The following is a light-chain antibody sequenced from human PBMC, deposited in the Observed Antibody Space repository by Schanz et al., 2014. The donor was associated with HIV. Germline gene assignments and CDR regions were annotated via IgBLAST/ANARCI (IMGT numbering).Light chain of an antibody. CDR2: GAS. J-gene: IGKJ5*01. Sequence: DIVLTQSPATLSLSPGERATLSCRASQSVSSNLAWYQQKPGQAPRLLIFGASNRATGIPDRFSGGVSGTDFTLTISSLQSEDFAVYYCQQYNDWPPITFGQGTRLEIK. CDR1: QSVSSN. V-gene: IGKV3D-15*01. CDR3: QQYNDWPPIT.